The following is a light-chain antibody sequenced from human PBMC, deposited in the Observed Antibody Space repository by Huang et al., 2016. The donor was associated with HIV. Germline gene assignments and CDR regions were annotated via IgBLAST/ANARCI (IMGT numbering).Light chain of an antibody. V-gene: IGKV1-12*01. CDR1: QGISNW. J-gene: IGKJ4*01. Sequence: DIQMIQSPSSVSASVGDRVTITCRASQGISNWLAWYQQKPGQAPKLLIYAASSLQSGVPSRFSGSGSGTDFTLTISSLQPEDFATYYCQQANSFLALTFGGGTKVEIK. CDR3: QQANSFLALT. CDR2: AAS.